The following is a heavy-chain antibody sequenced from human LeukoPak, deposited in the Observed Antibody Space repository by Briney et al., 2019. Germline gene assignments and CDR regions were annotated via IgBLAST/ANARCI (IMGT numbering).Heavy chain of an antibody. V-gene: IGHV3-33*01. CDR1: GFTFSSYG. J-gene: IGHJ4*02. CDR2: IWYDGSNK. CDR3: AREDSSGWYSRVDY. Sequence: GGSLRLSCAASGFTFSSYGMHWVRQAPGKGLEWVAVIWYDGSNKYYADSVKGRFTISRDNSKNTLYLQMNSLRAEDTAVYYCAREDSSGWYSRVDYWGQGTLVTVSS. D-gene: IGHD6-19*01.